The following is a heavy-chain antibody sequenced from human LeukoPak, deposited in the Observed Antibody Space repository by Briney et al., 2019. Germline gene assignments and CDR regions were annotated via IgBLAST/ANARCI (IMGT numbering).Heavy chain of an antibody. Sequence: GGSLRLSCAASEFTFSSYWMHWVRQAPGKGLVWVSRINSDGSSTSYADSVKGRFTISRDNAKNTLYLQMNSLRAEDTAVYYCARGPGYCSGGSCYKDFDYWGQGTLVTASS. J-gene: IGHJ4*02. CDR1: EFTFSSYW. CDR3: ARGPGYCSGGSCYKDFDY. D-gene: IGHD2-15*01. CDR2: INSDGSST. V-gene: IGHV3-74*01.